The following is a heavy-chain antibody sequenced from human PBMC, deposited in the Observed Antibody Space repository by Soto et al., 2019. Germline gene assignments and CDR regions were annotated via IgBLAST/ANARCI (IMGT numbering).Heavy chain of an antibody. J-gene: IGHJ4*02. Sequence: QLQLQESGPGLVKPSETLSLTCTVSGGSISSSSYYWGWIRQPPGRGLEWIGSIYCSGSTYYNPSLKSRVTVSVDTSKNQFSLKLSSVTAADTAVYYCARQRGSSWYYFDYWGQGTLVTVSS. CDR2: IYCSGST. V-gene: IGHV4-39*01. CDR3: ARQRGSSWYYFDY. D-gene: IGHD6-13*01. CDR1: GGSISSSSYY.